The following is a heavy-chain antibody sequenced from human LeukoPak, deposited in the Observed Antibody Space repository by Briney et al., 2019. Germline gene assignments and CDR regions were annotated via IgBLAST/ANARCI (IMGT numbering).Heavy chain of an antibody. CDR3: ARSQYDSSGYYVY. D-gene: IGHD3-22*01. CDR2: IYPGDSDT. J-gene: IGHJ4*02. CDR1: GYSLTSYW. V-gene: IGHV5-51*01. Sequence: GESLKISCKGSGYSLTSYWIGWVRQMPGKGLEWMGIIYPGDSDTRYSPSFQGQVTISADKSISTAYLQWSSLKASDTAMYYCARSQYDSSGYYVYWGQGTLVTVSS.